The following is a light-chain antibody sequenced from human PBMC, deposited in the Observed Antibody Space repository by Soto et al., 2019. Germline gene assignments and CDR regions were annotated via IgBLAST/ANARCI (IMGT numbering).Light chain of an antibody. Sequence: SYELTQPPSVSVAPGQTAMITCGGNDIGSKSVHWYQQRPGQAPVLVVYDDCDRPSGIPERFSGSNSGSTATLTISRVEAGDEADYYCQVWDRNNNHVLFGGGTKVTVL. CDR3: QVWDRNNNHVL. J-gene: IGLJ3*02. CDR1: DIGSKS. V-gene: IGLV3-21*02. CDR2: DDC.